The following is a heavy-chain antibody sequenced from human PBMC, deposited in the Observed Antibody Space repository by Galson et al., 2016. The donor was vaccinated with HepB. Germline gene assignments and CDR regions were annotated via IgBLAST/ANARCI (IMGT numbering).Heavy chain of an antibody. V-gene: IGHV1-2*02. CDR2: INPNSGGT. Sequence: SVKVSCKASGYTFTGYYMHWVRQAPGQGLEWMGWINPNSGGTNYAQKLQGRVTMTRDTTISTAYMEVSSLRSDDTAVYYCATGTGSSSWAQDYWGQGTLVTVSS. CDR3: ATGTGSSSWAQDY. D-gene: IGHD6-13*01. CDR1: GYTFTGYY. J-gene: IGHJ4*02.